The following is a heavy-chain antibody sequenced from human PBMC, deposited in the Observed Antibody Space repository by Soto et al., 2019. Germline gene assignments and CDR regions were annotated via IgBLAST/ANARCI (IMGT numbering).Heavy chain of an antibody. D-gene: IGHD3-16*02. J-gene: IGHJ4*02. CDR2: IIPIFDTP. CDR3: ARSIGSGGVIGGFDY. V-gene: IGHV1-69*01. Sequence: QVQLVQSGAEVRKPGSAVRVSCKASGGTFNMYAMNWVRQAPGPGLEWMAGIIPIFDTPRYSQQCQGRVTITVDESTSTAYMELSSLRSEDTDIYYCARSIGSGGVIGGFDYWGQGTLVTVAS. CDR1: GGTFNMYA.